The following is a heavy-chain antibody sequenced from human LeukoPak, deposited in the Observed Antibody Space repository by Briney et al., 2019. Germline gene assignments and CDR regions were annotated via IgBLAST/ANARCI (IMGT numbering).Heavy chain of an antibody. CDR3: AREHAGEDDHQYFDY. CDR2: ISYDGSNK. D-gene: IGHD1-1*01. Sequence: GRSLGLSCAASGFTFSSYAMHWVRQAPGKGLEWVAVISYDGSNKYYADSVKGRFTISRDNSKNTLYLQMNSLRAEDTAVYYCAREHAGEDDHQYFDYWGQGTLVTVSS. V-gene: IGHV3-30*01. J-gene: IGHJ4*02. CDR1: GFTFSSYA.